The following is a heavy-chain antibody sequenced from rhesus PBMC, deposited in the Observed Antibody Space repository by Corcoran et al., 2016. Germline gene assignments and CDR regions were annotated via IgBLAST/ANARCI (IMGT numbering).Heavy chain of an antibody. D-gene: IGHD5-24*01. CDR2: IYGSSGST. CDR3: AREGTVSYFDH. Sequence: QVQLQESGPGLVKPSETLSLTCAVSVGSLRDHYSWTWIRQPPGKGLEWIGNIYGSSGSTYYNPSLKSRVTISKDTSKNQFSLKLSSVTAADTAVYFCAREGTVSYFDHWGQGVLVTVSS. V-gene: IGHV4S7*01. J-gene: IGHJ4*01. CDR1: VGSLRDHYS.